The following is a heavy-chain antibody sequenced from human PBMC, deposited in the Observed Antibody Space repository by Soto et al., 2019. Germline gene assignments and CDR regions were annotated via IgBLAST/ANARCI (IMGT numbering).Heavy chain of an antibody. CDR1: GFSLSANGVG. J-gene: IGHJ5*02. Sequence: QITLKESGPTLVKPTQTLTLTCTFSGFSLSANGVGVGWIRQPPGKALEWLAVIHWNDDNHYSPSLKSRLTMTKDPSKNLSVLTMTNMEPVDTATYYCAHRRVYKGLDPWGQGTLVTVSS. V-gene: IGHV2-5*01. CDR3: AHRRVYKGLDP. CDR2: IHWNDDN. D-gene: IGHD2-8*01.